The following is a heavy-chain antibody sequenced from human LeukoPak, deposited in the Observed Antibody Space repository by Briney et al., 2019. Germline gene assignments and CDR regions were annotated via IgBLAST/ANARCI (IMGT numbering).Heavy chain of an antibody. CDR1: GFTFSSYP. Sequence: PGGSLRLSCAASGFTFSSYPMSWVRQAPGKGLEWVSAISGSGGSTYYADSVKGRFTISRDASKNTLYLQMNSLRAEDTAVYYCAKLYSSSWSWFDPWGQGTLVTVSS. CDR2: ISGSGGST. CDR3: AKLYSSSWSWFDP. J-gene: IGHJ5*02. V-gene: IGHV3-23*01. D-gene: IGHD6-13*01.